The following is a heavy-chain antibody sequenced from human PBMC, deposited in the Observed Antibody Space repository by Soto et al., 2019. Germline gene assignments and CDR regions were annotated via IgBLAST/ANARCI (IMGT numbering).Heavy chain of an antibody. CDR2: INAGNGNT. Sequence: QVQLVQSGAEVKKPGASVKVSCKASGYTFTSYAMHWVRQAPGQRLEWMGWINAGNGNTKYSQKFQGRVTITRDTSASTAYMALSSLRSEDTAVYYCARAAVAGRLLYYWGQGTLVTVSS. V-gene: IGHV1-3*01. D-gene: IGHD6-19*01. CDR1: GYTFTSYA. CDR3: ARAAVAGRLLYY. J-gene: IGHJ4*02.